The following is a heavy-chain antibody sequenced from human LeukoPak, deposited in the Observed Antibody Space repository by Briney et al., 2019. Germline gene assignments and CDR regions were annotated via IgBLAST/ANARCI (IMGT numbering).Heavy chain of an antibody. D-gene: IGHD4-17*01. J-gene: IGHJ4*02. CDR2: ISGSGGST. V-gene: IGHV3-23*01. CDR3: VNEAYYGDFFDY. Sequence: GGSLRLSCAASGFTFSSYAMSWVRQAPGKGLEWVSAISGSGGSTYYADSAKGRFTISRDNSKNTLYLQMNSLRAEDTAVYYCVNEAYYGDFFDYWGQGTLVTVSS. CDR1: GFTFSSYA.